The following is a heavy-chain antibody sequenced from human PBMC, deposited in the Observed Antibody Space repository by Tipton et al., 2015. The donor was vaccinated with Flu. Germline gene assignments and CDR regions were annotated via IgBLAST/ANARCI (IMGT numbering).Heavy chain of an antibody. D-gene: IGHD3-10*01. CDR3: ARVVNGDRGEWGDNWFDP. Sequence: TLSLTCTVSGGSISSGSYYWSWIRQPAGKGLEWIGRIYTSGSTNYNPSLKSRVTISVDTSKNQFSLKLSSVTAADTAVYYCARVVNGDRGEWGDNWFDPWGQGTLVTVSS. J-gene: IGHJ5*02. CDR1: GGSISSGSYY. CDR2: IYTSGST. V-gene: IGHV4-61*02.